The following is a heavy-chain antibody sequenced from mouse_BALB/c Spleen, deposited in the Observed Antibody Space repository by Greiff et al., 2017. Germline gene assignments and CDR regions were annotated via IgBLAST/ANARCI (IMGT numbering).Heavy chain of an antibody. CDR1: GFTFTDYY. Sequence: DVKLVESGGGLVQPGGSLRLSCATSGFTFTDYYMSWVRQPPGKALEWLGFIRNKANGYTTEYSASVKGRFTISRDNSQSILYLQMNTLRAEDSATYYCARPQIYYYGSSSYYFDYWGQGTTLTVSS. D-gene: IGHD1-1*01. CDR2: IRNKANGYTT. CDR3: ARPQIYYYGSSSYYFDY. J-gene: IGHJ2*01. V-gene: IGHV7-3*02.